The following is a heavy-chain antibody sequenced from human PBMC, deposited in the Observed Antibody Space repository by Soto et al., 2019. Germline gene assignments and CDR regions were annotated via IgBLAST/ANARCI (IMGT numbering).Heavy chain of an antibody. CDR2: ISSISNTI. CDR1: EFTFSTYS. J-gene: IGHJ4*02. D-gene: IGHD2-15*01. CDR3: ARDRGCSGGVCYRDLDY. Sequence: EVQLVESGGGLVQPGGSLRLSCAASEFTFSTYSMSWVRQAPGKGLEGVSYISSISNTIYYADSVKGRFTISRDNAKNSLYLHMNSLSAEDTAVYYCARDRGCSGGVCYRDLDYWGQGTLVTVSS. V-gene: IGHV3-48*01.